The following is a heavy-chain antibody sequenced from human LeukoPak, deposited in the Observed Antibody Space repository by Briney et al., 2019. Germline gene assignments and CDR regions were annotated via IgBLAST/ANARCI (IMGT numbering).Heavy chain of an antibody. J-gene: IGHJ5*02. CDR2: IYTSGST. CDR3: AIVNLVVVPADWLDP. Sequence: SETVSLTCTVSGGSISSYYWSWIRQPAGKGLEWIGCIYTSGSTNYNPSLKSRVTMSVDTSKNQFSLKLSSVTSADTAVYYFAIVNLVVVPADWLDPCGQGDQVTVSS. D-gene: IGHD2-2*01. V-gene: IGHV4-4*07. CDR1: GGSISSYY.